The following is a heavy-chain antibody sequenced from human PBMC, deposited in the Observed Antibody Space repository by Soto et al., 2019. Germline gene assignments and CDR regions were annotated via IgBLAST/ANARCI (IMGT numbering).Heavy chain of an antibody. V-gene: IGHV4-34*01. Sequence: SETLSLTCAVHGGSFSGYYWSWIRQPPGKGREWIGEINHSGSTNYNPSLKSRVTISVDTSKNQFSLKLSSVTAADTAVYYCASGRGYSYGYVYFDYWGQGTLVTVSS. CDR2: INHSGST. CDR3: ASGRGYSYGYVYFDY. D-gene: IGHD5-18*01. CDR1: GGSFSGYY. J-gene: IGHJ4*02.